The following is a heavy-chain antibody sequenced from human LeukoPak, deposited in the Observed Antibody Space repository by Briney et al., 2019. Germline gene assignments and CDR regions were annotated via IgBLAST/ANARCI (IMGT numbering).Heavy chain of an antibody. CDR1: GYTFTSYG. V-gene: IGHV1-18*01. CDR2: ISPYNGNT. J-gene: IGHJ3*02. CDR3: ARGRSYSAFDI. D-gene: IGHD1-26*01. Sequence: GASVKVSCKASGYTFTSYGISWVRQAPGQGLEWMGWISPYNGNTVYAQNLQGRVTMTTDTSTTTAYMELGSLRPDDTAVYYCARGRSYSAFDIWGQGTMVTVSS.